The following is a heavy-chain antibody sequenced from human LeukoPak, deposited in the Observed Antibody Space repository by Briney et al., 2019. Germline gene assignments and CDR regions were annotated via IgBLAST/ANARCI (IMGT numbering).Heavy chain of an antibody. CDR3: TRVFSISWPHYFDY. CDR1: GFTFDDYG. D-gene: IGHD2-2*01. J-gene: IGHJ4*02. Sequence: RSGGSLRLSCEASGFTFDDYGMTWVRQVPGKGLEWVSSIIWNGGTTSYADSVKGRFTISRDNAKNSLYLQMNSLGAEDTALYYCTRVFSISWPHYFDYWGQGTLVTVSS. V-gene: IGHV3-20*04. CDR2: IIWNGGTT.